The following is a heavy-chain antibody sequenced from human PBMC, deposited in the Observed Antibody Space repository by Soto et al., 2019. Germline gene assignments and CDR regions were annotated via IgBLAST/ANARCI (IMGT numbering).Heavy chain of an antibody. CDR2: KGDGIRT. J-gene: IGHJ4*02. V-gene: IGHV3-74*01. D-gene: IGHD3-10*01. Sequence: EVQLVESGGGLVQSGGSLRLSCAASGFTFSSYGMHWVRQAPGKGLVWVSRKGDGIRTNYADSVKGRFTISRDNAKDTVFLQMNGLSADDTAVYYCARGAMGNYYNDYWGQGTLVTVSS. CDR1: GFTFSSYG. CDR3: ARGAMGNYYNDY.